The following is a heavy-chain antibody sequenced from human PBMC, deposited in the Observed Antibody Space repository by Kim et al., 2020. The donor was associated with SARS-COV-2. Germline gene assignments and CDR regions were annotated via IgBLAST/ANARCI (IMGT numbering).Heavy chain of an antibody. Sequence: GGSLRLSCAASGFTFSNAWMSWVRQAPGKGLEWVGRIKSKTDGGTTDYAAPVKGRFTISRDDSKNTLHLQMNSLKTEDTAVYSCTTEFLELRSYYFDYWGQGTLVTVSS. CDR3: TTEFLELRSYYFDY. J-gene: IGHJ4*02. V-gene: IGHV3-15*01. CDR2: IKSKTDGGTT. D-gene: IGHD1-7*01. CDR1: GFTFSNAW.